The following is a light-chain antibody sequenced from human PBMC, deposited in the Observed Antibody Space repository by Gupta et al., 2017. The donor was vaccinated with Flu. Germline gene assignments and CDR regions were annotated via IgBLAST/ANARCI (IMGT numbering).Light chain of an antibody. Sequence: GTLSLSPGERATLSCRASQSVSTTYLAWYQQKAGQAPRLLSYGAFNRATGIPDRFSGSGSGTDFTLTISRLEPEDFAVYDGQQYGSETGTFGQGTKVEIK. CDR3: QQYGSETGT. CDR1: QSVSTTY. V-gene: IGKV3-20*01. J-gene: IGKJ1*01. CDR2: GAF.